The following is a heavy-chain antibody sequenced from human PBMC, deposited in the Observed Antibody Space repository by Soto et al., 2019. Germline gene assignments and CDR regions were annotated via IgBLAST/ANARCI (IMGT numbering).Heavy chain of an antibody. CDR3: ARELNSGGVAS. V-gene: IGHV1-18*01. J-gene: IGHJ1*01. CDR1: GYTFTSYG. CDR2: ISAYNGNT. D-gene: IGHD3-16*01. Sequence: QVQLVQSGAEVKKPGASVKVSCKASGYTFTSYGISWVRQAPGQGLEWMGWISAYNGNTNYAQKLQGTVAITPDTTPSTAQMEPRSPGSAGTGVYFCARELNSGGVASWGRGTLGPAS.